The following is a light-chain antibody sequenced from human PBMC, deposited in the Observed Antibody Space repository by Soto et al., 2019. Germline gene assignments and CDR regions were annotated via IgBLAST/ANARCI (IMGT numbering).Light chain of an antibody. CDR1: KLGDKY. CDR3: QAWDSRTVV. J-gene: IGLJ2*01. CDR2: QDN. V-gene: IGLV3-1*01. Sequence: SYELTQPPSVSVSPGQTASITGSGDKLGDKYACWYQQKPGQSPVRVIYQDNKRPSGIPERFSGSKSGNTDTLTITVTQAMDEADYYCQAWDSRTVVFGGGTKLTVL.